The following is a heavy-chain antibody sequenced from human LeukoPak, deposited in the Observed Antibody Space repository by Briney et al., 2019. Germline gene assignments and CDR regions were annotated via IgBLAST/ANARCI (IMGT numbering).Heavy chain of an antibody. J-gene: IGHJ4*02. V-gene: IGHV3-48*04. CDR2: ITSSSSPI. Sequence: GRSLRLSCVGSGFTFNTCTMNWVRQAPGKGLEWVSYITSSSSPIFYADSVKGRFTVSRDNARNTLYLQMNDLRVEDTAIYYCARVRPVDSSDYQRSFDFWGQGTLVTVSS. CDR3: ARVRPVDSSDYQRSFDF. CDR1: GFTFNTCT. D-gene: IGHD6-19*01.